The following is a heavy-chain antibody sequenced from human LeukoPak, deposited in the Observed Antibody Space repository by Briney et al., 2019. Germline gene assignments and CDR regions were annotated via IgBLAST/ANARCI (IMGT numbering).Heavy chain of an antibody. CDR3: ARESGTVAYWFDP. J-gene: IGHJ5*02. Sequence: PGGSLRLSCVGSGFIFSAYWMAWVRQAPGKGPEWVANITEDGGEERYVDSVRGRFTISRDNTKNSLYLQMNSLRAEDTAVYYCARESGTVAYWFDPWGQGTLVTVSS. CDR2: ITEDGGEE. V-gene: IGHV3-7*01. D-gene: IGHD6-13*01. CDR1: GFIFSAYW.